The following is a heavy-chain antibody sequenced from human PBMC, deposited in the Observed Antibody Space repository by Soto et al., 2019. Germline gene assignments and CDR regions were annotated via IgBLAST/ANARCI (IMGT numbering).Heavy chain of an antibody. V-gene: IGHV1-3*01. D-gene: IGHD6-19*01. CDR1: GYTFTSYA. CDR2: INAGNGNT. J-gene: IGHJ6*02. Sequence: ASVKVSCKASGYTFTSYAMHWVRQAPGQRLEWMGWINAGNGNTKYSQKFQGRVTITRDTSASTAYMELSSLRSEDTAVYYCARDRRVAGRVGHGMDVWGQGTTVTVSS. CDR3: ARDRRVAGRVGHGMDV.